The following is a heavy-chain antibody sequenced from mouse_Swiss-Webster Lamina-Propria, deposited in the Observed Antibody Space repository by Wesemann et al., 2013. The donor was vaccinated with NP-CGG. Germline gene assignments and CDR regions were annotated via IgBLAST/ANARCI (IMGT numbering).Heavy chain of an antibody. D-gene: IGHD2-3*01. Sequence: TISSGGSYTYYPDSVKGRFTISRDNVKNTLYLQMSSLRSEDTAMYYCARHDGYYWGQGTTLTVSS. J-gene: IGHJ2*01. CDR3: ARHDGYY. V-gene: IGHV5-9-3*01. CDR2: ISSGGSYT.